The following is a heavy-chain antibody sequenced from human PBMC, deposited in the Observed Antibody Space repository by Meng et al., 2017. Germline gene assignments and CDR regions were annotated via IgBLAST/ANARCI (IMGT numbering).Heavy chain of an antibody. CDR2: INAYNGYT. V-gene: IGHV1-18*01. CDR3: ATRGNPYLDC. CDR1: AHTLSSDG. Sequence: GAEVQKAGASVKVHCNASAHTLSSDGFAWVRQAPGQGLEWMGWINAYNGYTDYAQKFLGRVTLTTDTSTNTGYMELRSLTSDDTAVYYCATRGNPYLDCWGQGTLVTVSS. J-gene: IGHJ4*02.